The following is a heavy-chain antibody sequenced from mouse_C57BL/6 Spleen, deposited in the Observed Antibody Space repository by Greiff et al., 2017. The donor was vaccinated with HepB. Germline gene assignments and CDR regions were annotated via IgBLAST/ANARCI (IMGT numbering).Heavy chain of an antibody. D-gene: IGHD2-3*01. J-gene: IGHJ2*01. CDR3: ARDDLIYDGYSYFDY. Sequence: EVQLQQSGPVLVKPGASVKMSCKASGYTFTDYYMNWVKQSHGKSLEWIGVINPYNGGTSYNQKFKGKATLTVDKSSSTAYMELNSLTSEDSAVYYCARDDLIYDGYSYFDYWGQGTTLTVSS. CDR1: GYTFTDYY. CDR2: INPYNGGT. V-gene: IGHV1-19*01.